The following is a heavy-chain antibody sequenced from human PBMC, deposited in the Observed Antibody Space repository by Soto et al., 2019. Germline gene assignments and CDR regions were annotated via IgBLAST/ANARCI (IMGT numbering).Heavy chain of an antibody. Sequence: ASVKVSCKASGYTFTNYDINWVRQATGQGLEWMAWMNPDSDNTGYAQKFQGRIAVTRNTSLRPASMELNSLRSEDTAVYYCTRDPGRSWFDPWGQGTLVTVSS. V-gene: IGHV1-8*01. CDR3: TRDPGRSWFDP. J-gene: IGHJ5*02. D-gene: IGHD3-10*01. CDR2: MNPDSDNT. CDR1: GYTFTNYD.